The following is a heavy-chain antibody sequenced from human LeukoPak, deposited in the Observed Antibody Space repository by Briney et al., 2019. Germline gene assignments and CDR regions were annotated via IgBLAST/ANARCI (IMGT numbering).Heavy chain of an antibody. J-gene: IGHJ4*02. V-gene: IGHV4-61*02. CDR3: AREYYYDSSGYED. CDR1: GGSISSGSYY. Sequence: SETLSLTCTVSGGSISSGSYYWGWIRQPAGKGLEWIGRIYTSGSTNYNPSLKSRVTISVDTSKNQFSLKLSSVTAADTAVYYCAREYYYDSSGYEDWGQGTLVTVSS. D-gene: IGHD3-22*01. CDR2: IYTSGST.